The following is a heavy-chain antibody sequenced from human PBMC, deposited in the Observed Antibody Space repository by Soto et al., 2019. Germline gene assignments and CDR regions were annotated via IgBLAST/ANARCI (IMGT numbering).Heavy chain of an antibody. Sequence: EVQLLESGGGLVQPGGSLRLSCAASGFTFSSYAMRWVRQAPGKGLEWVSAISGSGDSTYYADSVKGRLTISRDNSKSTLYLQMNSLRAEDTAIYYCARRGSGSYYDCWGQGTLVTVSS. CDR1: GFTFSSYA. CDR2: ISGSGDST. J-gene: IGHJ4*02. CDR3: ARRGSGSYYDC. V-gene: IGHV3-23*01. D-gene: IGHD1-26*01.